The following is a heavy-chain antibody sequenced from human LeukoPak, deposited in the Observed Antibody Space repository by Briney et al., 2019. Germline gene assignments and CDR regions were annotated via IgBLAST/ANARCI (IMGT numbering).Heavy chain of an antibody. CDR2: IIPILGIA. V-gene: IGHV1-69*04. D-gene: IGHD6-6*01. J-gene: IGHJ4*02. CDR1: GGTXSSYA. CDR3: ASLIAARSWYYFDY. Sequence: SVKVSCKASGGTXSSYAISGVRQAPGQGLEWMGRIIPILGIANYAQKFQGRVTITADKSTSTAYMELSSLRSEDTAVYYCASLIAARSWYYFDYWGQGTLVTVSS.